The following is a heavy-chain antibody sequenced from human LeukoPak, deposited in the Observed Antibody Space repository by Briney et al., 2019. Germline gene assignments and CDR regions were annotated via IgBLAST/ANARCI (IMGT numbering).Heavy chain of an antibody. CDR2: IYTSANT. CDR1: GASISSYY. D-gene: IGHD1-1*01. J-gene: IGHJ3*02. V-gene: IGHV4-4*07. CDR3: ARDRIWNDAGHDPFDI. Sequence: SETLSLTCTVSGASISSYYWSWIRQPAGKGLEWIGRIYTSANTNYNPSFKSRATISIDRSKNQFSLNLPSVTDADTAVYYCARDRIWNDAGHDPFDIWGEGTMVTVSS.